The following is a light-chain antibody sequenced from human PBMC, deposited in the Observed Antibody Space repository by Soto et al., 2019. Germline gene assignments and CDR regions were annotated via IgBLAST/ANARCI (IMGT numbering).Light chain of an antibody. CDR2: AAS. CDR1: QDISNS. Sequence: DIQMTQSPSSLSASVGDRVTITCRASQDISNSLAWYQQKPGKVPKVLIYAASILQSGVPARFSGSGSVTDFTLTINSLQPEDGATYYCQKYNSAPLTFGGGTKVEI. J-gene: IGKJ4*01. V-gene: IGKV1-27*01. CDR3: QKYNSAPLT.